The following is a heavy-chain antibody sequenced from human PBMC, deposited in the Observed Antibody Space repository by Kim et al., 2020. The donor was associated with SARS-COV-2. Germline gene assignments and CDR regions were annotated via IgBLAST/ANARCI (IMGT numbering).Heavy chain of an antibody. V-gene: IGHV4-34*01. CDR2: INHSGST. CDR1: GGSFSGYY. J-gene: IGHJ4*02. CDR3: ARRINNWNYVD. Sequence: SETLSLTCAVYGGSFSGYYWSWIRQPPGKGLEWIGEINHSGSTNYNPSLKSRVTISVDTSKNQFSLKLSSVTAADTAVYYCARRINNWNYVDWGQGTLVTVSS. D-gene: IGHD1-7*01.